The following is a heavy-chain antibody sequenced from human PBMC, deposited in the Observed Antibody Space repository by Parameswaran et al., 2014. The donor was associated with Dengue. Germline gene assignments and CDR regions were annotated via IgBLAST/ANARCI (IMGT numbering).Heavy chain of an antibody. V-gene: IGHV1-46*01. D-gene: IGHD3-10*01. CDR3: ARDYYGSGSHNSGMDV. Sequence: WVRQAPGQGLEWMGIINPSGGSTSYAQKFQGRVTMTRDTSTSTVYMELSSLRSEDTAVYYCARDYYGSGSHNSGMDVWGQGTTVTVSS. J-gene: IGHJ6*02. CDR2: INPSGGST.